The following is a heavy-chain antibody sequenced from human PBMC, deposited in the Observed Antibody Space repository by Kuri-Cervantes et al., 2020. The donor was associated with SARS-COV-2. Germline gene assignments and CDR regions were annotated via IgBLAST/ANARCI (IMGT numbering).Heavy chain of an antibody. CDR1: GFTFSSYG. CDR2: IRYDGSNK. D-gene: IGHD1-26*01. V-gene: IGHV3-30*02. CDR3: TRERSPLDY. Sequence: GESLKISCAASGFTFSSYGMHWVRQAPGKGLEWVAFIRYDGSNKYYADSVKGRFTISRDNSKNTLYLQMNSLRAEDTAVYYCTRERSPLDYWGQGTLVTVSS. J-gene: IGHJ4*02.